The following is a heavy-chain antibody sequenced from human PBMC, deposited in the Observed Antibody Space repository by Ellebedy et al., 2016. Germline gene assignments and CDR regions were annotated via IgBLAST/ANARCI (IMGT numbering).Heavy chain of an antibody. J-gene: IGHJ4*02. CDR2: ISGSGGST. CDR1: GFTFSSYA. D-gene: IGHD1-26*01. V-gene: IGHV3-23*01. CDR3: AKDQCELPYYFDY. Sequence: GESLKISXAASGFTFSSYAMSWVRQAPGKGLEWVSAISGSGGSTYYADSVKGRFTISRDNSKNTLYLQMNSLRAEDTAVYYCAKDQCELPYYFDYWGQGTLVTVSS.